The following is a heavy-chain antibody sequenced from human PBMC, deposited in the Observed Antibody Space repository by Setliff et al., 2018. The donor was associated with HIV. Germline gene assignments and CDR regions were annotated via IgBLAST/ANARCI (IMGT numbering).Heavy chain of an antibody. Sequence: SETLSLTCIVSGGSINGYFWNWIRQPPGKRLEWIGHIYHSGSTDYNPSLKSRVTISLDTSKNQFSLTLTSVTAADTAVYYCARQGAAADGFDPWGQGTLVTVSS. CDR2: IYHSGST. V-gene: IGHV4-59*08. CDR1: GGSINGYF. CDR3: ARQGAAADGFDP. J-gene: IGHJ5*02. D-gene: IGHD6-13*01.